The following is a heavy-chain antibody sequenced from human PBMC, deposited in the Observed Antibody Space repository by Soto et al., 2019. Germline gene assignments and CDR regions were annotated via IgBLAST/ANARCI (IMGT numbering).Heavy chain of an antibody. D-gene: IGHD4-4*01. V-gene: IGHV5-51*01. CDR2: IYPGDSRT. Sequence: PGESLKISCQASGYSFTSYWIAWVRQMPGKGLEWMGIIYPGDSRTRYRPSFQGQVTISADKSISTAYLQWSSLKASDTAMYYCARLFSLGGHTAPLQYWGQGTLVTVSS. CDR1: GYSFTSYW. CDR3: ARLFSLGGHTAPLQY. J-gene: IGHJ4*02.